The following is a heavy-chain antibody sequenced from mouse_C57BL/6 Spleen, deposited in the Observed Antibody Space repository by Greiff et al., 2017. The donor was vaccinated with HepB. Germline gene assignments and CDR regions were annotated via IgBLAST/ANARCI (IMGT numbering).Heavy chain of an antibody. V-gene: IGHV3-6*01. CDR3: ARVLLPRFDWYFDV. D-gene: IGHD1-1*01. CDR2: ISYDGSN. Sequence: EVKLEESGPGLVKPSQSLSLTCSVTGYSITSGYYWNWIRQFPGNKLEWMGYISYDGSNNYNPSLKNRISITRDTSKNQFFLKLNSVTTENTATYYCARVLLPRFDWYFDVWGTGTTVTVSS. CDR1: GYSITSGYY. J-gene: IGHJ1*03.